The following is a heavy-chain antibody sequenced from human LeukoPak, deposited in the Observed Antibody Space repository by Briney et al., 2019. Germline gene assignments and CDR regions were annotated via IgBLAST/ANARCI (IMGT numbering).Heavy chain of an antibody. CDR3: ANLLSTNSGSGSPLES. V-gene: IGHV3-23*01. Sequence: GGSLRLSSVASGFTFSSYAMSWVRQAPGKGLEWVSAISGRGKSTYYADSVKGRFTISRDNPRQTLYLQMTSLRGEDTAIYYCANLLSTNSGSGSPLESWGQGTLVTVSS. CDR2: ISGRGKST. CDR1: GFTFSSYA. D-gene: IGHD3-10*01. J-gene: IGHJ4*02.